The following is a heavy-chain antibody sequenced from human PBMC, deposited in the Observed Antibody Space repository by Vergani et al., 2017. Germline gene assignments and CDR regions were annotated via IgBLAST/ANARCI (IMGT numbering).Heavy chain of an antibody. V-gene: IGHV4-39*01. CDR3: AIQFWGGGGYRFDH. J-gene: IGHJ4*02. CDR2: IFYTGTS. Sequence: QLQLQESGPGLLKPSETLSLTCSVSGTSISGSSDYWGWIRQPPGKGLERIGSIFYTGTSYYNPSLESRATNSVDTSKNQFSLKLKSVTAADTAVYYCAIQFWGGGGYRFDHWGQGTLVTVSS. CDR1: GTSISGSSDY. D-gene: IGHD5-18*01.